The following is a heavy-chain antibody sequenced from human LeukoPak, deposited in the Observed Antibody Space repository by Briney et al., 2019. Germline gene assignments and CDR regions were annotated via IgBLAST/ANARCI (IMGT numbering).Heavy chain of an antibody. Sequence: RGSLRLSCAATGFTFSNAWMNWVRQAPGKGLEWVSYISSYSSTISYADSVKGRFTISRDNAKNSLYLQMNSLRAEDTAVYYCARSIIVVTAAIRGDAFDLWGQGTMVTVSS. CDR2: ISSYSSTI. CDR1: GFTFSNAW. V-gene: IGHV3-48*01. J-gene: IGHJ3*01. D-gene: IGHD2-2*01. CDR3: ARSIIVVTAAIRGDAFDL.